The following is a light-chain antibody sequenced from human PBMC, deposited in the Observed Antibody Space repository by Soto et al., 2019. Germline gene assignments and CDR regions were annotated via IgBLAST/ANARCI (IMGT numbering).Light chain of an antibody. CDR2: GAS. V-gene: IGKV3-20*01. Sequence: SPAPLSVSPGERATLSCMASQSVSSNLAWYQQKPGQAPRLLIYGASSRATGIPDRFSGSGSGTDFTLTISRLEPEDFAVYYCQQYGSSPFTFGPGTKVDIK. CDR3: QQYGSSPFT. CDR1: QSVSSN. J-gene: IGKJ3*01.